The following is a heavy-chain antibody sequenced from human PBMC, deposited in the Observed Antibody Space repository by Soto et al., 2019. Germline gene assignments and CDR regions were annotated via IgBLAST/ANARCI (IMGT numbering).Heavy chain of an antibody. CDR2: ISGSGGST. Sequence: EVQLLESGGGLVQPGGSLRLSCAASGFTFSSYAMSWVRQAPGKGLEWVSAISGSGGSTYYADSVKGRFTISRDNSKNTLYLQMNRLRAEDTAVYYCAKDLSSSPGNFDYWGQGTLVTVSS. J-gene: IGHJ4*02. D-gene: IGHD2-2*01. V-gene: IGHV3-23*01. CDR3: AKDLSSSPGNFDY. CDR1: GFTFSSYA.